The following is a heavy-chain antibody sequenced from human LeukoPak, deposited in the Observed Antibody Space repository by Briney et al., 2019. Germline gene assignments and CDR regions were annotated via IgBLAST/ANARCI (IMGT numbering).Heavy chain of an antibody. V-gene: IGHV1-2*02. CDR1: GYTFTGYY. CDR3: ARDLGGDY. Sequence: ASVKLSCKASGYTFTGYYMHWVRQAPGQGLEWIGWINPNSGGTSYAQKFQGRVTMTRDTSISTAYMELSRLRSDDTAVYYCARDLGGDYWGQGTLVTVSS. J-gene: IGHJ4*02. CDR2: INPNSGGT.